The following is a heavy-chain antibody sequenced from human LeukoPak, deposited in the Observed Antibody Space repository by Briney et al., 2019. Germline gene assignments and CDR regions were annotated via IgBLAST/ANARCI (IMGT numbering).Heavy chain of an antibody. CDR1: GGSISSYY. CDR2: IYYSGST. D-gene: IGHD5-12*01. V-gene: IGHV4-59*01. J-gene: IGHJ6*03. CDR3: ARTYSGYDYGYYYYYYYMDV. Sequence: SETLSLTCTVSGGSISSYYWSWIRQPPGKGLEWIGYIYYSGSTNYNPSLKSRVTISVDTSKNQFSLKLSSVTAADTAVYYCARTYSGYDYGYYYYYYYMDVWGKGTTVTVSS.